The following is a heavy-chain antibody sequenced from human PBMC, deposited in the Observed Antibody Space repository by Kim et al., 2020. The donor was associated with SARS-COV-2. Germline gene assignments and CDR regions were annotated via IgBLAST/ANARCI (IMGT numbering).Heavy chain of an antibody. CDR3: ARTGGAYYYGSGSYYNVYYYYDMDV. J-gene: IGHJ6*04. D-gene: IGHD3-10*01. V-gene: IGHV4-39*01. CDR1: GGSISSSSYY. CDR2: IYYSGST. Sequence: SETLSLTCTVSGGSISSSSYYWGWIRQPPGKGLEWIGSIYYSGSTYYNPSLKSRVTISVDTSKNQFSLKLSSGTTADTAGYYCARTGGAYYYGSGSYYNVYYYYDMDVWGKGTTVTVS.